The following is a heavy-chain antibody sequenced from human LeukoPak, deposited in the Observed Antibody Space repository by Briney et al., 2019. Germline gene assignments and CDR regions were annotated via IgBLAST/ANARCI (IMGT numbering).Heavy chain of an antibody. J-gene: IGHJ6*03. Sequence: ASVKVSCKASGYTFTGYYMHWVRQAPGQGLEWMGWINPNSGGTNYAQKFQGRVTMTRDTSTSTAYMELSRLRSDDTAVYYCARFKIYYYYYMDVWGKGTTVTVSS. V-gene: IGHV1-2*02. CDR3: ARFKIYYYYYMDV. CDR1: GYTFTGYY. CDR2: INPNSGGT.